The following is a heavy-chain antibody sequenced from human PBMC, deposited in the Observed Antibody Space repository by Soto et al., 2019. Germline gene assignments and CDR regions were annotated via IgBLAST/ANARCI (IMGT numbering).Heavy chain of an antibody. CDR3: ARDPYCSGGSCYSYYYGMDV. V-gene: IGHV3-30-3*01. J-gene: IGHJ6*02. CDR1: GFTFSSYA. D-gene: IGHD2-15*01. Sequence: PGGSLRLSCAASGFTFSSYAMHWVRQAPGKGLEWVAVISYDGSNKYYADSVKGRLTISRDNSKNTLYLQMNSLRAEDTAVYYCARDPYCSGGSCYSYYYGMDVWGQGTTVTVSS. CDR2: ISYDGSNK.